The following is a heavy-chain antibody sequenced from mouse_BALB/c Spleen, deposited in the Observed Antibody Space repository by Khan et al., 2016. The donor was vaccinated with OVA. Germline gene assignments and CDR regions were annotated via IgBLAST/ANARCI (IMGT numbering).Heavy chain of an antibody. J-gene: IGHJ3*01. D-gene: IGHD2-3*01. Sequence: EVQLQESGPGLVKPSQSLSLTCSVTDYSITSGFYWNWIRQFPGNKLEWMGYISYDGSNNYNPSLKNRISLTRDTSKNQFFLNLNSVTTEDTATYFCARGYAGYYFAYWGQGTLITVSA. V-gene: IGHV3-6*02. CDR2: ISYDGSN. CDR1: DYSITSGFY. CDR3: ARGYAGYYFAY.